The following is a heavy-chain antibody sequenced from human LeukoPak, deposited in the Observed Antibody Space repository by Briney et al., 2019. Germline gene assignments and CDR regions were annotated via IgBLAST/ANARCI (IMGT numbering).Heavy chain of an antibody. Sequence: GGSLRLSCAASGFTFSSYSMNWVRRAPGKGLEWVSSISSSSYIYYADSVKGRFTISRDNAKNSLYLQMNSLRAEDTAVYYCARDPQPPTVTEGLDYWGQGTLVTVSS. V-gene: IGHV3-21*01. CDR3: ARDPQPPTVTEGLDY. D-gene: IGHD4-17*01. CDR2: ISSSSYI. CDR1: GFTFSSYS. J-gene: IGHJ4*02.